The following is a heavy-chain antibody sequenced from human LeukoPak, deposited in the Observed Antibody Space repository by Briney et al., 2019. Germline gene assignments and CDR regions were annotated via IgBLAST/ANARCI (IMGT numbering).Heavy chain of an antibody. V-gene: IGHV3-69-1*01. J-gene: IGHJ6*03. Sequence: ETLSLTCTVSGGSISSSSYYWGWIRQAPGKGLEWVSSISSSSYIYYADSVKGRFTISRDNAKNSLYLQMNSLRAEDTAVYYCARASHIVATWWGHMDVWGKGTTVTVSS. CDR2: ISSSSYI. D-gene: IGHD5-12*01. CDR3: ARASHIVATWWGHMDV. CDR1: GGSISSSSYY.